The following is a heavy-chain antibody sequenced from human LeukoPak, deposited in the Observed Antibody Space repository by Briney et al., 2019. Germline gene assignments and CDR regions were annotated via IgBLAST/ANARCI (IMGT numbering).Heavy chain of an antibody. CDR1: GGSISGSY. V-gene: IGHV4-59*01. Sequence: PSETLSLTCTVSGGSISGSYWSWIRQPPGKGLEWIGYIYYSGSTNYNPSLKSRVTISVDTSKNQFSLKLSSVTAADTAVYYCARAPGGRHYYYYYMDVWGKGTTVTVSS. J-gene: IGHJ6*03. CDR2: IYYSGST. CDR3: ARAPGGRHYYYYYMDV.